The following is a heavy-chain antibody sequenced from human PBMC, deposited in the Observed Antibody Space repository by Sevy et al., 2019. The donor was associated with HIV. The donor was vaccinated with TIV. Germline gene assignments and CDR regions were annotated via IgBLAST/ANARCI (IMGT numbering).Heavy chain of an antibody. CDR3: ARDFFSVDESSIASPNFDY. CDR2: ISSSSSYI. Sequence: GGSLRLSCAASGFTFSSYSVNWVRQAPGKGLEWVSSISSSSSYIYYADSVKGRFTISRDNAKNSLYLQMNSLRAEDTAVYYCARDFFSVDESSIASPNFDYWGQGTLVTVSS. D-gene: IGHD6-6*01. CDR1: GFTFSSYS. J-gene: IGHJ4*02. V-gene: IGHV3-21*01.